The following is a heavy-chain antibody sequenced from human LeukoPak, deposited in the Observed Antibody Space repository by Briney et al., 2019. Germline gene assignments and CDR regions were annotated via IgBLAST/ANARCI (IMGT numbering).Heavy chain of an antibody. CDR3: ARSYSSSGGGDAFDI. D-gene: IGHD6-13*01. Sequence: GASVKVSCKASGYTFTSYYIHWVRQAPGQGLEWMGIINPSGGSTSYAQKFQGRVTMTRDTSTSTVYMELSSLRSEDTAVYYCARSYSSSGGGDAFDIWGQGTMVTVSS. CDR2: INPSGGST. CDR1: GYTFTSYY. J-gene: IGHJ3*02. V-gene: IGHV1-46*01.